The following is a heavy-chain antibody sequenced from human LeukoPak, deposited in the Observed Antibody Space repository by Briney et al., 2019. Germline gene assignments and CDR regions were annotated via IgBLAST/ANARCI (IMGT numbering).Heavy chain of an antibody. V-gene: IGHV1-2*02. D-gene: IGHD2-15*01. CDR3: AREGNGLLSKDLDY. CDR1: GYTFTDYY. CDR2: INPRDGGT. Sequence: ATVKVSCKGSGYTFTDYYLHWVRQAPGQGLEWVGYINPRDGGTSSPPNFRGRVTMTTDASSSTVYMELSRLTSDDTAIYYCAREGNGLLSKDLDYWGQGTLVTVSS. J-gene: IGHJ4*02.